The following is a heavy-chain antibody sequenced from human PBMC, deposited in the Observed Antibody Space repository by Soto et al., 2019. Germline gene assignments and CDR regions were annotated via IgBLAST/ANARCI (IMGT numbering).Heavy chain of an antibody. V-gene: IGHV4-4*02. J-gene: IGHJ3*02. D-gene: IGHD3-3*01. Sequence: SETLSLTCAVSGGSISSSNWWSWVRQPPGKGLEWIGEIYHSGSTNYNPSLKSRVTISVDKSKNQFSLKLSSVTAADTAVYYCASRSRFPVWSGYHDAFDIWGQGIMVTVSS. CDR3: ASRSRFPVWSGYHDAFDI. CDR1: GGSISSSNW. CDR2: IYHSGST.